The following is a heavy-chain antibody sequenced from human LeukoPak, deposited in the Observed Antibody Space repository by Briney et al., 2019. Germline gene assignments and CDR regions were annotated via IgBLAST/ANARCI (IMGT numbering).Heavy chain of an antibody. D-gene: IGHD3-3*01. J-gene: IGHJ4*02. CDR3: ARDFRFLDDY. CDR1: GFIFNSYW. V-gene: IGHV3-7*01. CDR2: IKQDGSEK. Sequence: QPGGSLRLSCAASGFIFNSYWMSWVRQAPGKGLEWVANIKQDGSEKYYVDSVKGRFTISRDNAKNSLYLQMNSLRAEDTAVYYCARDFRFLDDYWGQGTLVTVSS.